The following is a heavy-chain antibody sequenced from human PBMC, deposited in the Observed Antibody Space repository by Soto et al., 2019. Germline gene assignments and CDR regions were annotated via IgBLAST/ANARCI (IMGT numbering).Heavy chain of an antibody. CDR3: ARGPIASRQQYCDY. V-gene: IGHV4-31*03. CDR2: IYYSGST. CDR1: GGSISSGGYY. D-gene: IGHD6-6*01. J-gene: IGHJ4*02. Sequence: QVQLQESGPGLVKPSQTLSLTCTVSGGSISSGGYYWSGIRQHPGTGLEWIVYIYYSGSTYYTPSLKSRVTISVDTSKNQFSLKLSSVTAADTAVDSCARGPIASRQQYCDYWGQGTLVTVSS.